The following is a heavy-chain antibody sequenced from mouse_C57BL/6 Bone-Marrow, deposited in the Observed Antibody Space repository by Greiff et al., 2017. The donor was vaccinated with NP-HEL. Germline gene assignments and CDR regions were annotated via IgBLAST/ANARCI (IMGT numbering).Heavy chain of an antibody. CDR3: TRGKAYYDYDDGHFDY. D-gene: IGHD2-4*01. Sequence: EVQGVESGEGLVKPGGSLKLSCAASGFTFSSYAMSWVRQTPEKRLEWVAYISSGGDYIYYADTVKGRFTISRDNARNTLYLQMSSLKSEDTAMYYCTRGKAYYDYDDGHFDYWGQGTTLTVSS. CDR1: GFTFSSYA. V-gene: IGHV5-9-1*02. J-gene: IGHJ2*01. CDR2: ISSGGDYI.